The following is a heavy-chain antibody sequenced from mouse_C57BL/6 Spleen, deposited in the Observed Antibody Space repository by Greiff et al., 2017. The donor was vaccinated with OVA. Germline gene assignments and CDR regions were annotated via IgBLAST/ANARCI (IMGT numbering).Heavy chain of an antibody. CDR3: ARGWDGYYVDYAMDY. Sequence: DVKLQESGPGLVKPSQSLSLTCSVTGYSITSGYYWNWIRQFPGNKLEWMGYISYDGSNNYNPSLKNRISITRDTSKNQFFLKLNSVTTEDTATYYCARGWDGYYVDYAMDYWGQGTSVTVSS. J-gene: IGHJ4*01. CDR1: GYSITSGYY. V-gene: IGHV3-6*01. D-gene: IGHD2-3*01. CDR2: ISYDGSN.